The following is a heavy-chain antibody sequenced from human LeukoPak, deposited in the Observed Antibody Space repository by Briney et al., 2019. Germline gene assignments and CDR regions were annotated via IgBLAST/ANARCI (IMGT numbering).Heavy chain of an antibody. CDR2: ISAYNGNT. CDR3: ARDSRDPTYYDILTGYED. Sequence: ASVKVSCKASGYTFTSYGISWVRQAPGQGLEGMGWISAYNGNTNYAQKLQGRVTMTTDTSTGTAYMELRSLRSDDTAVYYCARDSRDPTYYDILTGYEDWGQGTLVTVSS. D-gene: IGHD3-9*01. V-gene: IGHV1-18*01. CDR1: GYTFTSYG. J-gene: IGHJ4*02.